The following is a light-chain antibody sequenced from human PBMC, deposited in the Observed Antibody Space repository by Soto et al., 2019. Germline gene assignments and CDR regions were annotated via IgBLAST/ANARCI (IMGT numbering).Light chain of an antibody. CDR3: QQYNNWPLT. CDR1: QSVSSN. J-gene: IGKJ4*01. CDR2: GAS. Sequence: EIVMTQSPATLSVSPGERATLSCRASQSVSSNLAWYQQKPGRAPRLLIYGASTRATGIPARFSGSESGTKFTLTISSLQSEDFAVYYCQQYNNWPLTFGGGTKVEI. V-gene: IGKV3-15*01.